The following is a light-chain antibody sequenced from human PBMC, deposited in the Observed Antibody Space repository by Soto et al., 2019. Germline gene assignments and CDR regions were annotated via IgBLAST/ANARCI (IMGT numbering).Light chain of an antibody. J-gene: IGKJ1*01. V-gene: IGKV1-5*03. CDR2: KAS. Sequence: DILMTQSPSTLSASVGDRVTITCRARQTISSWVAWYQQKPGRAPKLLIYKASSLETGVPSRFSGSGSGTEFTLTITSLQHDDFATYYCQQYSVYWTFGQGTKVDIK. CDR3: QQYSVYWT. CDR1: QTISSW.